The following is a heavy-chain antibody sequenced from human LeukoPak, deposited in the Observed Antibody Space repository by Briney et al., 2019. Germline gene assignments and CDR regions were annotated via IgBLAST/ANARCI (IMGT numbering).Heavy chain of an antibody. V-gene: IGHV3-23*01. CDR1: GFTFSSYE. J-gene: IGHJ4*02. Sequence: GGSLRLSCAASGFTFSSYEMNWVRQAPGKGLEWVSSISGSGSIHYADSVKGRFTLSRDNSKNTLFLQMHSLRVEDTAAYYCAKEVYCGGDCSGLNSLIPNYWGQGTLVTVSS. D-gene: IGHD2-21*02. CDR3: AKEVYCGGDCSGLNSLIPNY. CDR2: ISGSGSI.